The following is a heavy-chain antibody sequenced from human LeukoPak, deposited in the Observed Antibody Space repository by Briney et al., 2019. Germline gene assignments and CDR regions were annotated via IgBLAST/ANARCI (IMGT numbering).Heavy chain of an antibody. J-gene: IGHJ4*02. D-gene: IGHD3-22*01. CDR2: IKQDGSEK. CDR1: GFTFRSYW. V-gene: IGHV3-7*01. CDR3: ARSVGLYCYDSSGYFDS. Sequence: GGSLRLSCAASGFTFRSYWMTWVRQAPGKGLEWVANIKQDGSEKHYVDSVRGRFTISRDNAKNSLYLQMTSLRAEDTAVYYCARSVGLYCYDSSGYFDSWGRGTLVTVSS.